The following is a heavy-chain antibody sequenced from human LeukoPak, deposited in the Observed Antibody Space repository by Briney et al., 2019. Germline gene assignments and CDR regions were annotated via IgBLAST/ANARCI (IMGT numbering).Heavy chain of an antibody. D-gene: IGHD4/OR15-4a*01. Sequence: ASVKVSCKASGYTFTSYGISWVRQAPGQGLEWMGWISSYNGNTNYAQKFQGRVTMTTDTSTSTPYMELMSLRSDDAAVYYCARRRGASVSNNWFDLWGKGSLVTVSS. CDR1: GYTFTSYG. CDR3: ARRRGASVSNNWFDL. V-gene: IGHV1-18*01. CDR2: ISSYNGNT. J-gene: IGHJ5*02.